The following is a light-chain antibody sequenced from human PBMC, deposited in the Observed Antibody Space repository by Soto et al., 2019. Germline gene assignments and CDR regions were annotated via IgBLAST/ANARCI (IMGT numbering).Light chain of an antibody. V-gene: IGKV3-20*01. CDR2: GAS. CDR1: QSVSSN. J-gene: IGKJ1*01. Sequence: EIVLTQSPGTLSVSPGERATLSCRASQSVSSNLAWYQQKPGQAPRLLIYGASTRATGIPDRFSGSGSGTDFTLTISRLEPEDFAMYYCQQYGSSPWTFGQGTKVDIK. CDR3: QQYGSSPWT.